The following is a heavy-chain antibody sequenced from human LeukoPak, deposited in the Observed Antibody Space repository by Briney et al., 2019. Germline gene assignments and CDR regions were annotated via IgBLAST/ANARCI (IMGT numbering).Heavy chain of an antibody. CDR3: ARVWANGGTYTL. J-gene: IGHJ4*02. CDR2: IIPIFGTA. D-gene: IGHD2-2*02. Sequence: SVKVSCKASGGTFSSYAISWVRQAPGQGLEWMGGIIPIFGTANYAQKFQGRVTITTDESTSTAYMELSSLRSEDTAVYYCARVWANGGTYTLWGQGTLVTVSS. V-gene: IGHV1-69*05. CDR1: GGTFSSYA.